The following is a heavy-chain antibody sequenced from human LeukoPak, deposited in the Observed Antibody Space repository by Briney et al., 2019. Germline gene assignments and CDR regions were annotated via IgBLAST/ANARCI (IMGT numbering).Heavy chain of an antibody. CDR1: GFTFSSYW. CDR2: IKQGGTER. Sequence: GGSLRLSCAASGFTFSSYWMTWVRQAPGKGLEWVATIKQGGTERYNVDSVRGRFTISRDNAKNSLFLQVNSLRAEDTALYYCARYVNYFDPWGQGTVITVSS. CDR3: ARYVNYFDP. V-gene: IGHV3-7*01. J-gene: IGHJ4*02. D-gene: IGHD3-10*02.